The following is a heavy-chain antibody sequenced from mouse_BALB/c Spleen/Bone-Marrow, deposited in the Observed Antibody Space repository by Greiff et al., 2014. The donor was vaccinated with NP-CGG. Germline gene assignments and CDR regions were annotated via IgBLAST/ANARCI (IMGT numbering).Heavy chain of an antibody. V-gene: IGHV5-9-2*01. CDR1: GFTFSSYG. D-gene: IGHD2-4*01. CDR3: ARHAYYDQTEVSFVY. J-gene: IGHJ3*01. Sequence: VQLKESGGNLMKSGGSLKLSCAASGFTFSSYGMSWVRQTPEKRLEWVATISGGGSYTFYPDSVKGRFTISRDNAKNNLYLQLSSLRSEDTALYYCARHAYYDQTEVSFVYWGQGTLVTVSA. CDR2: ISGGGSYT.